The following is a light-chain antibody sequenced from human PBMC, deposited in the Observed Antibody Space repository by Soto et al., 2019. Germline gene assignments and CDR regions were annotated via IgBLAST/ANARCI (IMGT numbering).Light chain of an antibody. Sequence: AIRMTQSPSSFSASTGDRVTITCRASQGISSYLAWYQQKPGKAPKLLIYAASTLQSGVPSRFSGSGSRTDFTLTISCLQSEEFATYYCKQYYSYPPWTFGKGTKVE. CDR2: AAS. CDR3: KQYYSYPPWT. CDR1: QGISSY. J-gene: IGKJ1*01. V-gene: IGKV1-8*01.